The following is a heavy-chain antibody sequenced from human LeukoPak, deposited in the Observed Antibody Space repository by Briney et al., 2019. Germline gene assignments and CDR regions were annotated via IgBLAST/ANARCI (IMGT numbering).Heavy chain of an antibody. CDR3: ARDPPAYSSGWYPDY. CDR1: GFTFSSYS. CDR2: ISSSSSYI. J-gene: IGHJ4*02. Sequence: GGSLILSCAASGFTFSSYSMNWVRQAPGKGLEWASSISSSSSYIYYADSVKGRFTISRDNAKNSLYLQMNSLRAEDTAVYYCARDPPAYSSGWYPDYWGQGTLVTVSS. V-gene: IGHV3-21*01. D-gene: IGHD6-19*01.